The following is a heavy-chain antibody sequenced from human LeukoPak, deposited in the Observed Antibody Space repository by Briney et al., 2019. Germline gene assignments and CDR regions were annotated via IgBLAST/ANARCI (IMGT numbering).Heavy chain of an antibody. D-gene: IGHD3-3*01. CDR2: MRYDGSSE. V-gene: IGHV3-30*02. Sequence: GGSLRLSCAASGFSFNTYAMHWVRQAPGKGLEWVAFMRYDGSSEYYADSVKGRFTISRDNSKNTLYLQMNRLRAEDTAVYYCAKDYRVWSYDFWSGYGAHDAFDIWGQGTMVTVSS. CDR3: AKDYRVWSYDFWSGYGAHDAFDI. CDR1: GFSFNTYA. J-gene: IGHJ3*02.